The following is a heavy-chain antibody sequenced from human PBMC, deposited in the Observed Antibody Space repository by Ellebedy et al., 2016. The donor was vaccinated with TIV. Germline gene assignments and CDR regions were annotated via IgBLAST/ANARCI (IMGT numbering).Heavy chain of an antibody. D-gene: IGHD2-21*02. CDR2: LTASGDST. CDR3: VVTGWRGGTIVPFTY. CDR1: GLTFSSHG. V-gene: IGHV3-23*01. J-gene: IGHJ4*02. Sequence: PGGSLTLSCAVSGLTFSSHGMSWVRQAPGKGLEWVSGLTASGDSTYYADSVKGRFTISRDNSKNTLYLQMNSLRVEDTAVYYGVVTGWRGGTIVPFTYWGQGSLVTVSS.